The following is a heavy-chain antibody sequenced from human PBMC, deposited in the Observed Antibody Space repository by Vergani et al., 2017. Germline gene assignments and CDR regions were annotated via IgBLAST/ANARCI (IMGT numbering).Heavy chain of an antibody. Sequence: EVQLVQSGAEVKKPGESLKISCKGSGYSFTSYWIGWVRQMPGKGLEWMGIIDPGDSDTRYSPSFQGQVTISADKSISTAYLQWSSLKASDTAMSYCAAYSSSSHYYYYGMDVWGQGTTVTVSS. J-gene: IGHJ6*02. V-gene: IGHV5-51*01. CDR2: IDPGDSDT. D-gene: IGHD6-13*01. CDR3: AAYSSSSHYYYYGMDV. CDR1: GYSFTSYW.